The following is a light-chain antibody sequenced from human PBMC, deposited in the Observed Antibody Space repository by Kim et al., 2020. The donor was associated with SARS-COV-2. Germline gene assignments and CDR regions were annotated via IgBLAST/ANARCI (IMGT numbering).Light chain of an antibody. CDR3: GSYAGNNNFL. V-gene: IGLV2-8*01. Sequence: GHSVPISCHGTSNNVGAYNYFSWYQQHPGRTPKLILSEVTKRPSGVPDRFSGSKSGNTASLTVSGLQAEDEADYYCGSYAGNNNFLFGGGTQLTVL. CDR1: SNNVGAYNY. CDR2: EVT. J-gene: IGLJ2*01.